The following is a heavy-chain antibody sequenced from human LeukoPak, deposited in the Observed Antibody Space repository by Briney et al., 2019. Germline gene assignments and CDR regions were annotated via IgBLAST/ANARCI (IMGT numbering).Heavy chain of an antibody. Sequence: GASVKVSCKASGYTFTSYGISWVRQAPGQGLEWMGWISAYNGNTNYAQKLQGRVTMTTDTSTSTAYMELRSLRSDDTAVYYCARDSLGYCSSTSCSIPHYWGQGPLVIVSS. J-gene: IGHJ4*02. CDR1: GYTFTSYG. D-gene: IGHD2-2*01. CDR3: ARDSLGYCSSTSCSIPHY. V-gene: IGHV1-18*04. CDR2: ISAYNGNT.